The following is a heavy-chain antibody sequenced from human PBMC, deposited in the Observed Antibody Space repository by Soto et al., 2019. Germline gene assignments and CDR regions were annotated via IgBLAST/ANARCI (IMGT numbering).Heavy chain of an antibody. J-gene: IGHJ4*02. V-gene: IGHV3-23*01. CDR3: AKIVSTVTTRVGIDY. CDR2: ISGAGGSI. D-gene: IGHD4-17*01. CDR1: GFTFSSYA. Sequence: SLRLSCVASGFTFSSYAMTWVRQAPGKGLEWVSAISGAGGSIYYADSVKGRFTISRDNTKNTLYLQMSSLRAEDTAVYYCAKIVSTVTTRVGIDYWGQGTLVTVSS.